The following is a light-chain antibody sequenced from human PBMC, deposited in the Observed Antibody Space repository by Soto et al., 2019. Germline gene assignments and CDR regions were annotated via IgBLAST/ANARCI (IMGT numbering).Light chain of an antibody. CDR3: QQHNKWPLT. V-gene: IGKV3-11*01. CDR1: QSVRSY. Sequence: EIVLTQSPATLSLSPGERATLSCRASQSVRSYLAWYQQKPGQAPRRLIYDASNRATGIPARFSGSGSGTDFTLTISSLEPEDFAVYYCQQHNKWPLTFGGGTKVEIK. CDR2: DAS. J-gene: IGKJ4*01.